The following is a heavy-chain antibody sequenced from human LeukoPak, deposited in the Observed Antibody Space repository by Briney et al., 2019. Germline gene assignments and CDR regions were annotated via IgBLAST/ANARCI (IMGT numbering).Heavy chain of an antibody. D-gene: IGHD7-27*01. J-gene: IGHJ6*02. CDR1: GFTFSVYY. CDR2: ISSSGSTI. Sequence: GGSLRLFCAASGFTFSVYYMRWIRQAPGKGLEWVSYISSSGSTIYYADSVKGRFTISRDNAKNSLYLQMNSLRAEDTAVYYCARVPGDAYYYGMDVWGQGTTVTVSS. CDR3: ARVPGDAYYYGMDV. V-gene: IGHV3-11*01.